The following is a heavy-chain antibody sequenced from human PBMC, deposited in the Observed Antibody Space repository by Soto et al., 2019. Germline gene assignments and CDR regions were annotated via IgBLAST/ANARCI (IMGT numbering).Heavy chain of an antibody. Sequence: QVQLVESGGGVVQPGRSLRLSCAASGFTFSSYGMHWVRQAPGKGLEWVAVIWYDGSNKYYADSVKGRFTISRDNSKNTLYLQMNSLRAEDTAVYYCARSYYGSGRPLTADYYYGMDVWGQGTTVTVSS. J-gene: IGHJ6*02. V-gene: IGHV3-33*01. CDR2: IWYDGSNK. CDR1: GFTFSSYG. CDR3: ARSYYGSGRPLTADYYYGMDV. D-gene: IGHD3-10*01.